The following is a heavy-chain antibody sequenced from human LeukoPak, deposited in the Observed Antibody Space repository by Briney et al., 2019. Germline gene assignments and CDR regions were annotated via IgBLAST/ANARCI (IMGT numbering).Heavy chain of an antibody. V-gene: IGHV3-21*01. CDR1: GFTFSNYP. Sequence: EGSLRLSCAASGFTFSNYPMDWVRQAPGKGLEWVSYISSSSTYIYYADSVKGRFTISRDNAKNSLYLQVDSLRAEDTAVYYCARGGKWFDPWGQGTLVIVSS. CDR2: ISSSSTYI. CDR3: ARGGKWFDP. J-gene: IGHJ5*02.